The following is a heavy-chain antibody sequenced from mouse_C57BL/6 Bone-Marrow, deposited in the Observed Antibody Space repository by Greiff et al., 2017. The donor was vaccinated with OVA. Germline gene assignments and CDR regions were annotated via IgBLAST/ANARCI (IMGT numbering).Heavy chain of an antibody. CDR3: ARGGTTPGDY. D-gene: IGHD1-1*01. CDR2: INPNNGGT. CDR1: GYTFTDYY. V-gene: IGHV1-26*01. Sequence: VQLQQSGPELVKPGASVKISCKASGYTFTDYYMNWVKQSHGKSLEWIGDINPNNGGTSYNQKFKGKATLTVDKSSSTAYMELRSLTSEDSAVYYCARGGTTPGDYWGQGTSVTVSS. J-gene: IGHJ4*01.